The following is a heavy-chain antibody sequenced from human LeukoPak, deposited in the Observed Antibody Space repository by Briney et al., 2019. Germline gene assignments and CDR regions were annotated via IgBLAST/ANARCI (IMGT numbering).Heavy chain of an antibody. CDR2: IFPIFGTA. CDR3: ARVRSSVGAVSYYFDY. V-gene: IGHV1-69*13. D-gene: IGHD1-26*01. Sequence: ASVKVSCKASGGTFSSYAISWVRQAPGQGLEWMGGIFPIFGTANYAQRFQGRVTITADESTSTAYMELSSLRSEDTAVYYCARVRSSVGAVSYYFDYWGQGTLVTVSS. CDR1: GGTFSSYA. J-gene: IGHJ4*02.